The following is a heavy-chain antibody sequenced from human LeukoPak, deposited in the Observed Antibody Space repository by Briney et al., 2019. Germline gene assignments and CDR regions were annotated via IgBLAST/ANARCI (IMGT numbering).Heavy chain of an antibody. CDR1: GFTFSSYG. CDR2: ISYDGSNK. CDR3: ARDPATVVTGDYFDY. Sequence: GGSLRLSCAASGFTFSSYGMHWVRQAPGKGLEWVAVISYDGSNKYYADSVKGRFTISRDNSKNTLYLQMNSLRAEGTAVYYCARDPATVVTGDYFDYWGQGTLVTVSS. D-gene: IGHD4-23*01. J-gene: IGHJ4*02. V-gene: IGHV3-30*19.